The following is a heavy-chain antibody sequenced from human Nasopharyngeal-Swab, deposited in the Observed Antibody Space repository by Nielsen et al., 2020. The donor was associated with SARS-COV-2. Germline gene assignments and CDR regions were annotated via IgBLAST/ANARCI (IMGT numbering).Heavy chain of an antibody. CDR2: ISGSDYST. D-gene: IGHD5-12*01. V-gene: IGHV3-23*01. Sequence: GESLKISCAASGFTFRNYAISWVRQAPGKGLEWVSVISGSDYSTHYADSVKGRFTISRDNSKNTVSLQMNSLRAEDTAIYYCAKDRDSGDDSDDYYHYYGMDVWGQGTTVTVSS. CDR3: AKDRDSGDDSDDYYHYYGMDV. J-gene: IGHJ6*02. CDR1: GFTFRNYA.